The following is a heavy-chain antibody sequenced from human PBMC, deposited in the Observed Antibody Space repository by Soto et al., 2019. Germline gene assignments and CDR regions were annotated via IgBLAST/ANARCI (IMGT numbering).Heavy chain of an antibody. CDR3: ARIRGYWYGLDV. J-gene: IGHJ6*02. Sequence: EVQLLESGGGLVQPGGSLRLSCAASGFPLSTYGMTWVRQAPGKGLEWVSAITGTGGNTYYVDSVKGRFTSSRDNSKNMLYLQMNSLRVEDTPVYYCARIRGYWYGLDVWGQGTTVTVSS. CDR2: ITGTGGNT. V-gene: IGHV3-23*01. CDR1: GFPLSTYG.